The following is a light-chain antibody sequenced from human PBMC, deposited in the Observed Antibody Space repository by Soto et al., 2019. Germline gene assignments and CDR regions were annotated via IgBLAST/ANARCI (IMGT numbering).Light chain of an antibody. CDR2: GAS. V-gene: IGKV3D-15*01. CDR3: QQYNDWPRT. J-gene: IGKJ1*01. CDR1: QSVSSN. Sequence: EIVMTQSPATLSLSPGERATLSCRASQSVSSNLAWYQQKPGQAPRLLIYGASTRAAGIPARCSGSGSETEFTLTINSLQSEDFEVYYCQQYNDWPRTFGQGTKVEIK.